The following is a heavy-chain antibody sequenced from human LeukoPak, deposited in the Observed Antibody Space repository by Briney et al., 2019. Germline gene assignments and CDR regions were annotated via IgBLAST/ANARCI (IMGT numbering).Heavy chain of an antibody. D-gene: IGHD3-16*02. V-gene: IGHV4-34*01. Sequence: PSETLSLTCAVYSGSFSGNYWSWIRQPPGKGLEWIGEINHSGSTNYNPSLKSRVTISLDTSKNQFSLKLSSVTAADTAVYYCARRGMITFGEVISRRRWFDPWGQGTLVTVSS. CDR3: ARRGMITFGEVISRRRWFDP. CDR2: INHSGST. J-gene: IGHJ5*02. CDR1: SGSFSGNY.